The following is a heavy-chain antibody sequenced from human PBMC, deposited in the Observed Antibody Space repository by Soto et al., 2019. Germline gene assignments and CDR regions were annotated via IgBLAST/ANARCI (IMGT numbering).Heavy chain of an antibody. CDR3: TREVGRRYSYYYGMDV. D-gene: IGHD1-26*01. V-gene: IGHV3-49*03. Sequence: GGSLRLSCTASGFTFGDYAMSWFRQAPGKGLEWVGFIRSKAYGGTTEYAASVKGRFTISRDDSKSIAYLPMNSLKTEDTAVYYCTREVGRRYSYYYGMDVWGQGTTVTVSS. CDR1: GFTFGDYA. CDR2: IRSKAYGGTT. J-gene: IGHJ6*02.